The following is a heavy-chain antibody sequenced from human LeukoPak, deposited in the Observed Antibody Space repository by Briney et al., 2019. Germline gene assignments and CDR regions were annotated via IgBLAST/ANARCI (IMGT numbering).Heavy chain of an antibody. CDR3: TTTVTTYYYFDY. V-gene: IGHV3-49*03. D-gene: IGHD4-17*01. J-gene: IGHJ4*02. Sequence: PGGSLRLSCTASGFTFGDYAMNWFRQAPGKGLEWVGFIRSKAYGGTTEYAASVKGRFTISRDDSKSIAYQQMNSLKTEDTAVYYCTTTVTTYYYFDYWGQGTLVTVSS. CDR1: GFTFGDYA. CDR2: IRSKAYGGTT.